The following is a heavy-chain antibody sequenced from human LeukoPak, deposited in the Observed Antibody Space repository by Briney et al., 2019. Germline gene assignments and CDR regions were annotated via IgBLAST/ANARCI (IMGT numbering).Heavy chain of an antibody. J-gene: IGHJ6*03. CDR3: ARRAWGSYRYTGTYYYYMDV. CDR2: INPNSGGT. CDR1: GYTFTGYY. D-gene: IGHD3-16*02. Sequence: ASVKVSCKASGYTFTGYYMHWVRQAPGQGLEWMGWINPNSGGTNYAQKFQGRVTMTTDTSTSTAYMELRSLRSDDTAVHYCARRAWGSYRYTGTYYYYMDVWGKGTTVTVSS. V-gene: IGHV1-2*02.